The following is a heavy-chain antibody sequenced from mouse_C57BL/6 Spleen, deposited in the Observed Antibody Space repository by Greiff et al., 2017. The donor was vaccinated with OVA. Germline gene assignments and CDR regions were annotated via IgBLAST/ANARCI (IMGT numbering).Heavy chain of an antibody. V-gene: IGHV1-64*01. CDR1: GYTFTSYW. Sequence: VQLQQPGAELVKPGASVKLSCKASGYTFTSYWMHWVKQRPGQGLEWVGMIHPNSGSTNYNEKCKSKATLTVDKSYSTAYMQLSSLTSEDSAVYYCTRSDDSNYLGTGYWGQGTTLTVSS. D-gene: IGHD2-5*01. CDR2: IHPNSGST. J-gene: IGHJ2*01. CDR3: TRSDDSNYLGTGY.